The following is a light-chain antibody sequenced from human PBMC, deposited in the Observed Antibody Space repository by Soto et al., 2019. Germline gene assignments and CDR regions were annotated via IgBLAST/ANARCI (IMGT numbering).Light chain of an antibody. CDR1: SSDVGGYNY. V-gene: IGLV2-14*01. CDR2: DVS. Sequence: QSVLTQPASVSGSPGQSITISCTGTSSDVGGYNYVSWYQQHPGKAPKLMIYDVSNRPSGVSNRFSGSKSGNTASLTISGLQAEDEADYYCSSYTISSTLVVFGGVTKLTVL. J-gene: IGLJ2*01. CDR3: SSYTISSTLVV.